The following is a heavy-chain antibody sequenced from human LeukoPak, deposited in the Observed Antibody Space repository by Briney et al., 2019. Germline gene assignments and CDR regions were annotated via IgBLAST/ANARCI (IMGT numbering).Heavy chain of an antibody. CDR2: VYHSGST. Sequence: SETLSLTCTVSGYSISSGYYCGWIRQPPGKGLEWIGSVYHSGSTYYNPSLKSRVTISTDKSKNQFSLKLTSVTAADTAVYYCGSQREWSLTEYHFDYWGQGTLVNVSS. CDR1: GYSISSGYY. V-gene: IGHV4-38-2*02. D-gene: IGHD3-3*01. J-gene: IGHJ4*02. CDR3: GSQREWSLTEYHFDY.